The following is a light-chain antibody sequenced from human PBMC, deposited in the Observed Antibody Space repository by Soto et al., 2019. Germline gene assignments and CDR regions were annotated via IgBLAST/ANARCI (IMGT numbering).Light chain of an antibody. J-gene: IGKJ1*01. V-gene: IGKV2-30*01. CDR2: KVS. CDR3: MQGTHWPPT. Sequence: DVVMTQSPLSLPVTLGQPASISCRSSQSLIYSDGIAYLNWFHQRPGQSPRRLICKVSNRDSGVPDRFSGSGSGTDFTLTISRVEAEDVGVYYCMQGTHWPPTFGRGTKVEIK. CDR1: QSLIYSDGIAY.